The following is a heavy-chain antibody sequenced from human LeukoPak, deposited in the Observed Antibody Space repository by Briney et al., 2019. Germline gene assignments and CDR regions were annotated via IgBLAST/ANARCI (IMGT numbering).Heavy chain of an antibody. V-gene: IGHV3-21*01. Sequence: GGSLRLSCAASGFTFSSYSMNWVRQAPGKGLESVSSISSSSSYIYYADSVKGRFTISRDNAKNSLYLQMNSLRAEDTAVYYCAREGYSSSHFDYWGQGTLVTASS. CDR3: AREGYSSSHFDY. CDR2: ISSSSSYI. J-gene: IGHJ4*02. CDR1: GFTFSSYS. D-gene: IGHD6-13*01.